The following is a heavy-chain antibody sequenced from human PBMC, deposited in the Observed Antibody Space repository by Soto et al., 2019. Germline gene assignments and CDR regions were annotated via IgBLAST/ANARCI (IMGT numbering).Heavy chain of an antibody. Sequence: QLQLQESGPGLVKPSETLSLSCTVSGGSISRSSYYWGWIRQPPGKGLEWIGSIYCTGSTYYNPARKGRVTMSVDTSKSQLSLKLSSVTAADTAVYYCAATQGGYSGYDPTRFDYWGQGTLVTVSS. CDR3: AATQGGYSGYDPTRFDY. J-gene: IGHJ4*02. CDR2: IYCTGST. CDR1: GGSISRSSYY. D-gene: IGHD5-12*01. V-gene: IGHV4-39*01.